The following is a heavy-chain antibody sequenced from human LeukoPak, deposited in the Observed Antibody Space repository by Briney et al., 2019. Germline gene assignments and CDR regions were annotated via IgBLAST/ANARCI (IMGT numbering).Heavy chain of an antibody. CDR2: INPNSGGT. D-gene: IGHD2-15*01. J-gene: IGHJ5*02. Sequence: GASVKVSCKASGYTLTAYYIYWVRQAPGQGLEWMGRINPNSGGTDYAQNFQGRVTMTRDTSISTAYMELSRLRSDDTAVYYCARGYCSGGTCYLEENWLDPWGQGTLVTVSS. CDR3: ARGYCSGGTCYLEENWLDP. CDR1: GYTLTAYY. V-gene: IGHV1-2*06.